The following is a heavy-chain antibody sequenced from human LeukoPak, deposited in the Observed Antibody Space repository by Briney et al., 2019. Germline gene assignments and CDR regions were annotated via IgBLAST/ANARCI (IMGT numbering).Heavy chain of an antibody. D-gene: IGHD6-13*01. J-gene: IGHJ4*02. CDR1: GFTFSSYS. CDR3: ARAIAAAGAFDY. V-gene: IGHV3-21*01. Sequence: GGSLRLSCAASGFTFSSYSMNWVRQAPGKGLEWVSSISSSSSSYIYYADSVKGRFTISRDNAKNSLYLQMNSLRAEDTAVYYCARAIAAAGAFDYWGQGTLVTVSS. CDR2: ISSSSSSYI.